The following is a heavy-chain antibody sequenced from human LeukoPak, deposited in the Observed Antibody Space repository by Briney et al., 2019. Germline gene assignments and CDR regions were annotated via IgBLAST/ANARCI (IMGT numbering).Heavy chain of an antibody. D-gene: IGHD3-22*01. V-gene: IGHV3-20*04. CDR2: INWNGGSP. J-gene: IGHJ3*02. CDR3: ARPHDSTLLGAFDI. CDR1: GFTIADYG. Sequence: VGSLSLSCAASGFTIADYGMSTVRKGPGKGLGWVSGINWNGGSPGYAASVKGRFTISWVHAKTSLYRQRNSLRTQTTASHYFARPHDSTLLGAFDIWGEVTTASASS.